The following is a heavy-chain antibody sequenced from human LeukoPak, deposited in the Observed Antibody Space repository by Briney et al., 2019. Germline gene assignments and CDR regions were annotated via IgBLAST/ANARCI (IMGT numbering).Heavy chain of an antibody. V-gene: IGHV4-4*07. CDR1: GVSVSNFY. CDR3: ARGAAALNFDH. D-gene: IGHD6-13*01. J-gene: IGHJ4*02. Sequence: PSETLSLTCNVSGVSVSNFYWSWIRQPAGKGLEWIGRIYTSGTTNYNPSLKSRVTMSADTSKNQLSLKLSSVTAADTAVYYCARGAAALNFDHWGQGTLVTVSS. CDR2: IYTSGTT.